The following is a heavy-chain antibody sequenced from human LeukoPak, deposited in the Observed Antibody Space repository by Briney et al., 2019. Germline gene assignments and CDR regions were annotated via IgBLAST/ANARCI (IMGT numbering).Heavy chain of an antibody. CDR2: ISSSSSYI. J-gene: IGHJ3*02. V-gene: IGHV3-21*01. D-gene: IGHD6-19*01. CDR3: ARYSSGWVDAFDI. Sequence: GGSLRLSCAASGLTFSSYSMNWVRQAPGKGLEWVSSISSSSSYIYYADSVKGRFTISRDNAKNSLFLQMNTLRAEDTAVYYCARYSSGWVDAFDIWGQGTMVTVSS. CDR1: GLTFSSYS.